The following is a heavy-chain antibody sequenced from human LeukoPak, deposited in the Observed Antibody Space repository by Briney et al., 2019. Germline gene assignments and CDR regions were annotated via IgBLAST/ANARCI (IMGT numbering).Heavy chain of an antibody. CDR3: AKGWGFNI. J-gene: IGHJ3*02. D-gene: IGHD3-16*01. Sequence: SQTLSLTCAISGDSVSSNTAAWNWIRQSPSRGLEWLGRTYYRSKWYSDYAVSVKSRITITPDTSKNQFSLQLNSVTPGDTAVYYCAKGWGFNIWGQGTMVTVSS. CDR1: GDSVSSNTAA. V-gene: IGHV6-1*01. CDR2: TYYRSKWYS.